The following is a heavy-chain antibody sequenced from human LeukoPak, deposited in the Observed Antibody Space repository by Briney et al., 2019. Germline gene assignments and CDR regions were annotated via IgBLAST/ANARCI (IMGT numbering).Heavy chain of an antibody. D-gene: IGHD1-26*01. CDR3: AREGGSYSGAFDI. J-gene: IGHJ3*02. CDR1: GYTFTGYY. CDR2: INPNGGGT. Sequence: ASVKVSCKASGYTFTGYYMHWVRQAPGQGLEWMGWINPNGGGTNYAQKFQGRVTMTRDTSISTAYMELSRLRSDDTAVYYCAREGGSYSGAFDIWGQGTMVTVSS. V-gene: IGHV1-2*02.